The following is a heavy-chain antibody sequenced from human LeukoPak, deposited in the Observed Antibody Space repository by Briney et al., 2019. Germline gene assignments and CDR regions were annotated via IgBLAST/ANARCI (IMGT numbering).Heavy chain of an antibody. V-gene: IGHV6-1*01. CDR1: GDSVSSKTAA. CDR2: TYYRSQWYN. Sequence: QTLSLTCAISGDSVSSKTAAWNWIRLSPSRGLEWLSRTYYRSQWYNDYAVSVKSRITIRPDTSKNQFSLELNSVTPEDTAVYYCASGWLYYFDSWGQGTLVTVSS. CDR3: ASGWLYYFDS. D-gene: IGHD6-19*01. J-gene: IGHJ4*02.